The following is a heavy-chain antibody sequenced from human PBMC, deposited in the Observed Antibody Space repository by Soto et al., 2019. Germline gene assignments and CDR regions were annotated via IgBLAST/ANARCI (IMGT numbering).Heavy chain of an antibody. CDR1: GFTFSNYA. Sequence: EVQLLESGGGLVQPGGSLRLSCAASGFTFSNYAVXWVRXXXXXXXEWVSTISGSGGSTYYADSVKGRFTISRDNSKNTLYLQMXSXRAEDTAVYYCAKDQGSSWYEIDYWGQGTLVTVSS. J-gene: IGHJ4*02. V-gene: IGHV3-23*01. CDR3: AKDQGSSWYEIDY. CDR2: ISGSGGST. D-gene: IGHD6-13*01.